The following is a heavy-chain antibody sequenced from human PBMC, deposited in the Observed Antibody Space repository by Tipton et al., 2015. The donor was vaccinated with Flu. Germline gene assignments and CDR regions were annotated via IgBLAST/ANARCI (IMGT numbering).Heavy chain of an antibody. D-gene: IGHD3-10*01. CDR1: GGSISSGSYY. J-gene: IGHJ4*02. Sequence: LRLSCTVSGGSISSGSYYWSWIRQPAGKGLEWIGRIYTTGSTNYNPSLKSRVTISADTSKNKFSLELRSVTAADTAVYYCARLYYYGSGDYYLDSWGQGTLVTVSS. CDR2: IYTTGST. V-gene: IGHV4-61*02. CDR3: ARLYYYGSGDYYLDS.